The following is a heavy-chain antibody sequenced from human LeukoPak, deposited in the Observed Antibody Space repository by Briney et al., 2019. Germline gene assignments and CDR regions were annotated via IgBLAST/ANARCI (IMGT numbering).Heavy chain of an antibody. CDR2: INPNSGDT. Sequence: ASVKVSCKASGYTFTSHYMHWLRQAPGQGLEWMGWINPNSGDTNYAQKFQGRVTMTRDTSISTAYMELSRLSSDDTAVYYCARPYTSSWDEIGFDIWGQGTMVTVSS. J-gene: IGHJ3*02. V-gene: IGHV1-2*02. CDR3: ARPYTSSWDEIGFDI. CDR1: GYTFTSHY. D-gene: IGHD6-13*01.